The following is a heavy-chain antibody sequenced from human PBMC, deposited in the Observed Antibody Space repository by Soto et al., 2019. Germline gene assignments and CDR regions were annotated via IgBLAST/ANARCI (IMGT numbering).Heavy chain of an antibody. J-gene: IGHJ4*02. CDR1: GGSLSGYY. V-gene: IGHV4-34*01. CDR2: INHSGST. Sequence: SQTLSLTCAVYGGSLSGYYWSWIRQPPGKGLEWIGEINHSGSTNYNPSLKSRVTISVDTSKNQFSLKLSSVTAADTAVYYCASFPIVVVPAAMKAQKPDFDYWGQGTLVTVSS. CDR3: ASFPIVVVPAAMKAQKPDFDY. D-gene: IGHD2-2*01.